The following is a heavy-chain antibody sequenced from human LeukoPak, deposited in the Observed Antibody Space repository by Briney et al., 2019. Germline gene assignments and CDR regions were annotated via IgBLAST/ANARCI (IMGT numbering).Heavy chain of an antibody. V-gene: IGHV4-39*07. Sequence: SETLSLTCSVSRGSISTTTFYWGWLRQPPGKGLEWIGNVHFSGRTTYNPTLKSRVAISMDTSKNQFFLSLRSVTAADTAIYYCARDRGVSLAHYDFWGQGALVAVSS. CDR1: RGSISTTTFY. CDR3: ARDRGVSLAHYDF. J-gene: IGHJ4*02. CDR2: VHFSGRT. D-gene: IGHD1-26*01.